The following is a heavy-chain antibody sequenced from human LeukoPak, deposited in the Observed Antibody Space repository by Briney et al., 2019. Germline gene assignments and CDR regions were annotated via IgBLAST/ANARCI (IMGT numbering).Heavy chain of an antibody. CDR3: ATYRQVLLPFES. CDR2: ISSGGSTI. Sequence: GGSLRLSCAASGFTFSSYEMNWVRQAPGKGLEWVSYISSGGSTIYYADSVKGRFTISRDNAKSTLSLQMNSLRGEDTAIYYCATYRQVLLPFESWGQGTLVTVSS. D-gene: IGHD2-8*02. CDR1: GFTFSSYE. J-gene: IGHJ4*02. V-gene: IGHV3-48*03.